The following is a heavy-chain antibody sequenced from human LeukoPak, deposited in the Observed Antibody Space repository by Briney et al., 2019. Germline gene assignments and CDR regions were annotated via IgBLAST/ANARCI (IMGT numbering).Heavy chain of an antibody. CDR2: ISAYNGNT. Sequence: VASMKVSCKASGYTFTTYGVSWVRQAPGQGLEWMGWISAYNGNTNYAQKLQGRVTMTTDTSTSTAYMELRSLRSDDTAVYYCARAPGEIVGPPDKYYFDYWGQGTLVTVSP. D-gene: IGHD1-26*01. J-gene: IGHJ4*02. CDR3: ARAPGEIVGPPDKYYFDY. V-gene: IGHV1-18*01. CDR1: GYTFTTYG.